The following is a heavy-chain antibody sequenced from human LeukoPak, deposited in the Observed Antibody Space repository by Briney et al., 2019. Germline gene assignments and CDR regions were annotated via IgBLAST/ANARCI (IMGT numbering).Heavy chain of an antibody. J-gene: IGHJ4*02. CDR3: ARVLPVASRDY. CDR1: GFTFSTYW. V-gene: IGHV3-7*01. Sequence: GGSLRLSCAASGFTFSTYWMSWVRQAPGKGLEWVANIKQDGSDKFYVDSVEGRFTISRDNAKNSMYLQMNSLRAEDTAVYYCARVLPVASRDYWGQGTLVTVSP. CDR2: IKQDGSDK. D-gene: IGHD2-2*01.